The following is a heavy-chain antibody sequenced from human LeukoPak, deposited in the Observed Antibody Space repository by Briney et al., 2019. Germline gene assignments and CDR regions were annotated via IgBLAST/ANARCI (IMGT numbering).Heavy chain of an antibody. V-gene: IGHV3-21*01. D-gene: IGHD3-22*01. CDR3: ARGMFDNSGHYYYFYYALDV. CDR2: ISSSSSYI. J-gene: IGHJ6*02. Sequence: GGSLRLSCAASGFTFSSYSMNWVRHAPGKGLEWVSSISSSSSYIYYADSVKGRFTISRDNAKNSLYLQMNSLRAEDTAVYYCARGMFDNSGHYYYFYYALDVWGQGTTVTVSS. CDR1: GFTFSSYS.